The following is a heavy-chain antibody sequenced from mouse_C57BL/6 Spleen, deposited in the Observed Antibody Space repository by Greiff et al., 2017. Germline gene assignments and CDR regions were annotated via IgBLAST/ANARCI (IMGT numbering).Heavy chain of an antibody. CDR3: ARGGGLL. D-gene: IGHD2-13*01. J-gene: IGHJ2*01. CDR1: GYAFSSSW. Sequence: QVQLQQSGPELVKPGASVKISCKASGYAFSSSWMNWVKQRPGKGLEWIGRIYPGDGDTNYNGKFKGKATLTADKSSSTAYMQLSSLTSEDSAVYFCARGGGLLWGQGTTLTVSS. CDR2: IYPGDGDT. V-gene: IGHV1-82*01.